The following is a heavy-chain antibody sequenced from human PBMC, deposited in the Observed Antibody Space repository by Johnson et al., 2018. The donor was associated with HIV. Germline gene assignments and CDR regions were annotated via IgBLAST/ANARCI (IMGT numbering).Heavy chain of an antibody. CDR3: ARGQTAYSGYDVPLDI. D-gene: IGHD5-12*01. CDR2: IKQDGSEK. J-gene: IGHJ3*02. Sequence: EVQLVESGGGLVQPGGSLRLSCAASGFTFSSYWMSWVRQAPGKGLEWVANIKQDGSEKYYVDSVKGRFTISRDNAKNSLYLQMNSLRAEDTAVYYCARGQTAYSGYDVPLDIWGQGTMVTVSS. CDR1: GFTFSSYW. V-gene: IGHV3-7*01.